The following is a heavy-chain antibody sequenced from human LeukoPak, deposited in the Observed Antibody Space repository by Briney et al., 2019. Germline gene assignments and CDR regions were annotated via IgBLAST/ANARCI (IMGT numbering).Heavy chain of an antibody. J-gene: IGHJ4*02. CDR2: ISSGSDYI. V-gene: IGHV3-21*01. D-gene: IGHD1-26*01. Sequence: GGSLRLSCAAYEFMFGSFGMNWVRQAPGKGLEWVSSISSGSDYIYYSDSVKGRFTISRDNAEKSLLLQMNSLRAEDTAVYYCARGGGAPPYYFDLWGQGTPVTVSS. CDR3: ARGGGAPPYYFDL. CDR1: EFMFGSFG.